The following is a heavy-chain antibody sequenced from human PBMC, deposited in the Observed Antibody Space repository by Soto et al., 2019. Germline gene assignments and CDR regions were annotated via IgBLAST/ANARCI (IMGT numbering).Heavy chain of an antibody. D-gene: IGHD6-13*01. V-gene: IGHV4-34*01. CDR2: INHSGST. J-gene: IGHJ5*02. CDR1: GGSISGYY. Sequence: SETLSLTCTVSGGSISGYYWSWIRQPPGKGLEWIGEINHSGSTNYNPSLKSRVTISVDTSKNQFSLKLSSVTAADTAVYYCARGMAAAGNNWFDPWGQGTLVTVSS. CDR3: ARGMAAAGNNWFDP.